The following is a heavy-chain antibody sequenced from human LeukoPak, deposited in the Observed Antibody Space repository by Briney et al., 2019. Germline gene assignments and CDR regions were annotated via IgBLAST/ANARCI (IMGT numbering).Heavy chain of an antibody. CDR3: ARAPPLVAQTSYFQH. D-gene: IGHD5-12*01. CDR2: INHSGST. J-gene: IGHJ1*01. V-gene: IGHV4-34*01. Sequence: SETLSLTCAVYGGSFSGYYWSWIRQPPGKGLEWIGEINHSGSTNCNPSLKSRVTISVDTSKNQFSLKLSSVTAADTAVYYCARAPPLVAQTSYFQHWGQGTLVTVSS. CDR1: GGSFSGYY.